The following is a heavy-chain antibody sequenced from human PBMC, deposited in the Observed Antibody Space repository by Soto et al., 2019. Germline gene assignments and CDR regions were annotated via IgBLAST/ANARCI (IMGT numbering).Heavy chain of an antibody. V-gene: IGHV1-46*01. CDR2: INPSGGST. D-gene: IGHD2-2*01. Sequence: ASVKVSCKASGYTFTSYYMHWVRQAPGQGLEWMGIINPSGGSTSYAQKFQGRVTMTRDTSTSTVYMELSSLRSEDTAVYYCAGPDGTSCSSCLYYYGMDVWGQGTTVTAP. J-gene: IGHJ6*02. CDR1: GYTFTSYY. CDR3: AGPDGTSCSSCLYYYGMDV.